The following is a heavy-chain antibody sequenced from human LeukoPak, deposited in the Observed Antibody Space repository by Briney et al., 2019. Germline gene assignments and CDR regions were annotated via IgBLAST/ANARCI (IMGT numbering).Heavy chain of an antibody. CDR3: ARDAGSGSSYFDY. CDR2: IRYDGSNK. D-gene: IGHD3-10*01. V-gene: IGHV3-30*02. J-gene: IGHJ4*02. Sequence: GGSLRLSCAASGFTFSSYGMHWVRQAPGKGLEWVAFIRYDGSNKYYADSVKGRFTISRDNSKNTLYLQMNSLRAEDTAVYYCARDAGSGSSYFDYWGQGTLVTVSS. CDR1: GFTFSSYG.